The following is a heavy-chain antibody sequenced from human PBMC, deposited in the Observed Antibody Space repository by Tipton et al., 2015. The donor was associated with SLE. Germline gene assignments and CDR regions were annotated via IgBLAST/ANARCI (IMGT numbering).Heavy chain of an antibody. Sequence: SLRLSCAASGYTFTDYYMSWFRQPPGEGLEGISYISAIGGTISYAESVSGRYTISRDNAKNSVFLQMNTLRAEDTAVYYCARGMNTIRAWGQGTLVTVSS. CDR2: ISAIGGTI. CDR1: GYTFTDYY. J-gene: IGHJ5*02. CDR3: ARGMNTIRA. D-gene: IGHD3-10*01. V-gene: IGHV3-11*04.